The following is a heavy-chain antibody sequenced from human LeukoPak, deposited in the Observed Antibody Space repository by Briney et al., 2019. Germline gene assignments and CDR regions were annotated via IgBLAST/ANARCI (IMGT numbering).Heavy chain of an antibody. CDR2: IYYSGTS. V-gene: IGHV4-39*01. J-gene: IGHJ4*02. Sequence: SETLSLTCTVSGGSISRSSYYWGWIRQPPGKGLEYIGSIYYSGTSYFNPSLRSRVTISVETSKNQFSLKVTTVTVADTAEYYCARLSSSVWFDYWGQGTLVTVSS. CDR3: ARLSSSVWFDY. CDR1: GGSISRSSYY. D-gene: IGHD6-19*01.